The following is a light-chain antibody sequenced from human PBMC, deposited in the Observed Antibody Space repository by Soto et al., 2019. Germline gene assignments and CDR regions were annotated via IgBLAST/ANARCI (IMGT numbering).Light chain of an antibody. Sequence: NFMLTQPHSVTASKGATVTISCTRNSGSIGSNYVQWYRQRPGSVPIPVIYEVDQRPSGVPDLFSGSIDISSNSASLSITGLDTEDEADYYCQSYETGSQVFVGVTKLTVL. CDR2: EVD. CDR1: SGSIGSNY. V-gene: IGLV6-57*04. J-gene: IGLJ3*02. CDR3: QSYETGSQV.